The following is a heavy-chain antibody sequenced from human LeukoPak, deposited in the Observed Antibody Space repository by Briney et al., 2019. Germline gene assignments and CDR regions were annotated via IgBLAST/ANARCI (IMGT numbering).Heavy chain of an antibody. D-gene: IGHD5-18*01. V-gene: IGHV4-34*01. J-gene: IGHJ4*02. CDR2: INHSGST. CDR1: GGSFSGYY. Sequence: PSETLSLTCAVYGGSFSGYYWSWIRQPPGKGLEWIGEINHSGSTNYNPSLKSRVTISVDTSKNQFSLKLSSVTAADTAVYYCARGPRRQLWLPRAGGYFDYWGQGTLVTVSS. CDR3: ARGPRRQLWLPRAGGYFDY.